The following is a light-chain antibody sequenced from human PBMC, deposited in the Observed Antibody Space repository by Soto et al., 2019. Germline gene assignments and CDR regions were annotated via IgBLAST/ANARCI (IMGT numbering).Light chain of an antibody. J-gene: IGKJ5*01. CDR2: DAS. CDR3: QQRSNWQIT. Sequence: EIVLTQSPATLSLSPGERATLSCRASQSVGSYLAWYQQKSGQAPRLLIYDASNRATGIPARFSGSGSGTDFTLTISSLEPEDFAVYYCQQRSNWQITFGQGTRLEIK. V-gene: IGKV3-11*01. CDR1: QSVGSY.